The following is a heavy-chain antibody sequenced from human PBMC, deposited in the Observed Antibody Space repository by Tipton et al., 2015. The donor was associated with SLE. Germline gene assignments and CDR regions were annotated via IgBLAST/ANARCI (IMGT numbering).Heavy chain of an antibody. J-gene: IGHJ4*02. CDR1: GGSSSGYY. V-gene: IGHV4-34*01. Sequence: TLSLTCAVSGGSSSGYYWSWIRQPPGKGLEWIGEIYHSGSTTYNPSLKSRVTISVDTSKNQFSLKLSSVTAADTAVYYCARGPAFGRKKSYFDYWGQGTRGTVSS. CDR2: IYHSGST. CDR3: ARGPAFGRKKSYFDY. D-gene: IGHD3-10*01.